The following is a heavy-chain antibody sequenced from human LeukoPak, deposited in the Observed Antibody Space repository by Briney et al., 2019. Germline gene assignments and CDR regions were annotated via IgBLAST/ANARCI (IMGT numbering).Heavy chain of an antibody. V-gene: IGHV3-66*01. CDR3: ARVDYGDYGFDY. J-gene: IGHJ4*02. D-gene: IGHD4-17*01. CDR2: IYSGGST. CDR1: GFTISSNY. Sequence: GGTLRLSCAASGFTISSNYVSWVRQAPGKGLECVLVIYSGGSTYYADSVKGRFTISRDNSKNTLYLQMNSLRAEDTAVYYCARVDYGDYGFDYGGQGTLVTVS.